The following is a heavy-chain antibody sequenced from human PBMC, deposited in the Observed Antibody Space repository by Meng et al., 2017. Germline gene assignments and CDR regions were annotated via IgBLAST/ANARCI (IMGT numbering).Heavy chain of an antibody. CDR1: GYNFPDYY. CDR2: IDPKNGDT. D-gene: IGHD6-13*01. CDR3: ARDEDISAAGKLFSDY. Sequence: QVQLVQAGAEVKKPGASVKVSCKPSGYNFPDYYIHWVRQAPGQGLEWMGRIDPKNGDTHYAQRFQGRVTMTGDTSISTAYMELSGLRSDDTAMYYCARDEDISAAGKLFSDYWGQGTLVTVSS. J-gene: IGHJ4*02. V-gene: IGHV1-2*06.